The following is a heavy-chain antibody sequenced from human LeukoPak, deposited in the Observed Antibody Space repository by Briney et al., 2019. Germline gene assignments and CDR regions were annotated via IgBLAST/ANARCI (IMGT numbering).Heavy chain of an antibody. D-gene: IGHD3-22*01. Sequence: SETLSLTCTVSGGSISSSSYYWGWIRQSPGKGLEWIGSIYYSGRTYYNPSLKSRVTISVDTSKNQFSLKLSSVTAADTAVYYCARQWDDSGYPRASDIWGQGTMVTVSS. V-gene: IGHV4-39*01. CDR1: GGSISSSSYY. CDR3: ARQWDDSGYPRASDI. J-gene: IGHJ3*02. CDR2: IYYSGRT.